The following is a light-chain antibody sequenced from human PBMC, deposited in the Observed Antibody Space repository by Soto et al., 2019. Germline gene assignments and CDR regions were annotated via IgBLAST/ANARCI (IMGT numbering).Light chain of an antibody. J-gene: IGKJ1*01. CDR3: QQYGSSGT. CDR1: QSVGNNY. CDR2: GAS. Sequence: EIVMTQSPATLSLSPGERATLSCRAGQSVGNNYLAWYQQKPGQAPRLLIYGASNRATGIPDRFSGSGSGTDFTLTISRLEPEDFAVYYCQQYGSSGTFGQGTKVDI. V-gene: IGKV3-20*01.